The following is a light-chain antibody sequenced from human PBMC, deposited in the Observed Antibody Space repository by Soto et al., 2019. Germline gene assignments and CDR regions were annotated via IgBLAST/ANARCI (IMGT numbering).Light chain of an antibody. Sequence: DIQMTQSPSTVSPYVGDSVTITCRASQSITTWLAWYQQRPGKAPKLLIYDVSSLQSGVPSRFSGSGSGTEFTLTISSLQPDDFATYYCQQYNSYSWTFGQGTKVDIK. V-gene: IGKV1-5*01. CDR1: QSITTW. CDR3: QQYNSYSWT. CDR2: DVS. J-gene: IGKJ1*01.